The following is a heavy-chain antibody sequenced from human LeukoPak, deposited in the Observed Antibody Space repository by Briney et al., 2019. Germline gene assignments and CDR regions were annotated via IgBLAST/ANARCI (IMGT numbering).Heavy chain of an antibody. CDR2: IYHSGST. D-gene: IGHD6-25*01. V-gene: IGHV4-39*07. Sequence: SETLSLTCTVSGGSISSSSYYWGWIRQPPGRGLEWIGEIYHSGSTNYNPSLKSRVTISVDKSKNQFSLKLSSVTAADTAVYYCARSQRVARPSGQHFDYWGQGTLVTVSS. CDR3: ARSQRVARPSGQHFDY. CDR1: GGSISSSSYY. J-gene: IGHJ4*02.